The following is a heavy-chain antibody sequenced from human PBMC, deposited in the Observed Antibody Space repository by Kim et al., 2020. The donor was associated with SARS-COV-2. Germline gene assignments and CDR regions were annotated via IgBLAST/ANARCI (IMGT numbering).Heavy chain of an antibody. CDR2: INHSGST. CDR3: AGGIVVVPDYYYGMDV. D-gene: IGHD2-2*01. CDR1: GGSFSGYY. Sequence: SETLSLTCAVYGGSFSGYYWSWIRQPPGKGLEWIGEINHSGSTNYNPSLKSRVTISVDTSKNQFSLKLSSVTAADTAVYYCAGGIVVVPDYYYGMDVWGQGTTVTVSS. J-gene: IGHJ6*02. V-gene: IGHV4-34*01.